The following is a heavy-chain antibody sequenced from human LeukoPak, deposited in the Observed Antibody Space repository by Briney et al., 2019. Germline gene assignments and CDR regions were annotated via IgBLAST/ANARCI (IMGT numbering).Heavy chain of an antibody. CDR1: GFTFREAW. J-gene: IGHJ5*01. V-gene: IGHV3-15*01. Sequence: GGSLRLSCTASGFTFREAWMSWVRQAPGKGLEWVGRIKSKPDGGTTDYGPLVKDRFTISRDDSRSTLYLQINSLKSEDTATYYCTTLIRWFESWGQGTLVTVSS. CDR2: IKSKPDGGTT. D-gene: IGHD2-21*01. CDR3: TTLIRWFES.